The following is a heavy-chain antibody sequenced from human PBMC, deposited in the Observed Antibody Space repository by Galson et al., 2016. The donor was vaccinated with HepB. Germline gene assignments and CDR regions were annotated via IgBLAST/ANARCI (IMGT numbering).Heavy chain of an antibody. Sequence: SVKVSCKVSGYTLTELSMHWVRQAPGKGLEWMGRFDPEDGEAIYAQKFQGRVTMTENTSTDTAYMELSSLRSEDTAVYYCATDAFVWFGELSGGVSFDIWGQGTMVTVSS. D-gene: IGHD3-10*01. CDR1: GYTLTELS. J-gene: IGHJ3*02. CDR3: ATDAFVWFGELSGGVSFDI. V-gene: IGHV1-24*01. CDR2: FDPEDGEA.